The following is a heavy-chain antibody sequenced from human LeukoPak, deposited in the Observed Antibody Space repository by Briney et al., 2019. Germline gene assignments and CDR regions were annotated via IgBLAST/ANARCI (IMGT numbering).Heavy chain of an antibody. CDR1: GGSISSSNW. CDR3: ARVPYYDFWSGYYTSYYYYYYMDV. Sequence: SGTLSLTSAVSGGSISSSNWWSWVRQPPGKGLEWIGEIYHSGSTNYNPSLKSRVTISVDKSKNQFSLKLSSVTAADTAVYYCARVPYYDFWSGYYTSYYYYYYMDVWGKGTTVTVSS. J-gene: IGHJ6*03. D-gene: IGHD3-3*01. CDR2: IYHSGST. V-gene: IGHV4-4*02.